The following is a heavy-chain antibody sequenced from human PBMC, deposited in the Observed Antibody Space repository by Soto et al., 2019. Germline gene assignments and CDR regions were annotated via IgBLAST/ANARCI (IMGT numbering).Heavy chain of an antibody. CDR3: ARVESSGWYRVGYYYYGMDV. CDR1: GYTFTSYA. V-gene: IGHV1-3*01. CDR2: INAGNGNT. Sequence: WASVKISCKASGYTFTSYAMHWVRQAPGQRLEWMGWINAGNGNTKYSQKFQGRVTITRDTSASTAYMELSSLRSEDTAVYYCARVESSGWYRVGYYYYGMDVWGQGTTVTVSS. D-gene: IGHD6-19*01. J-gene: IGHJ6*02.